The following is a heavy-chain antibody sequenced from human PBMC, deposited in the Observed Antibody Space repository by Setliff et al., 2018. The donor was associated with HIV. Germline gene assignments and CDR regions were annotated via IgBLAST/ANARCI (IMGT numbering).Heavy chain of an antibody. V-gene: IGHV4-38-2*01. CDR3: VRYCSGGTCYDIDY. CDR2: IFHSGST. Sequence: PSETLSLTCAVSGYSISSGYYWGWIRQPPGKGLECIGSIFHSGSTYYSPSLKSRVTISVDTSKNQSSLQLNSVTAADTAVYYCVRYCSGGTCYDIDYWGQGTVVTVSS. D-gene: IGHD2-15*01. CDR1: GYSISSGYY. J-gene: IGHJ4*02.